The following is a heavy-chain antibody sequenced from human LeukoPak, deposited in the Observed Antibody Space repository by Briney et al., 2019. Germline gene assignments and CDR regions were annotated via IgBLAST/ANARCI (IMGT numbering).Heavy chain of an antibody. V-gene: IGHV4-59*01. CDR2: IYYSGST. D-gene: IGHD6-19*01. J-gene: IGHJ4*02. Sequence: SETLSLTCTVSGGSISSYYWNWIRQPPGKGLEWIGYIYYSGSTNYNPSLKSRVTISVDTSKNQFSLRLSSVTAADTAVYYCARGRWSSGWFDYWGQGTLVTVSS. CDR3: ARGRWSSGWFDY. CDR1: GGSISSYY.